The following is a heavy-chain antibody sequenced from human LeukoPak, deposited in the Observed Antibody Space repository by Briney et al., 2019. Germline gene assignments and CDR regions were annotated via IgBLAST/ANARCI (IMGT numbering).Heavy chain of an antibody. CDR3: ANGNGYFQH. CDR1: GFTFSSYG. D-gene: IGHD1-1*01. CDR2: ISYDGSNK. J-gene: IGHJ1*01. V-gene: IGHV3-30*18. Sequence: GGSLRLSCAASGFTFSSYGMHWVRQAPGKGLEWVAVISYDGSNKYYADSVKGRFTISGDNSKNTLYLQMNSLRAEDTAVYYCANGNGYFQHWGQGTLVTVSS.